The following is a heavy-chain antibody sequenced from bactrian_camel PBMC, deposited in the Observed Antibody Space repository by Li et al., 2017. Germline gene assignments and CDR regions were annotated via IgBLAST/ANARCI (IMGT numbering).Heavy chain of an antibody. CDR3: VAAVVGSTLGTFDY. V-gene: IGHV3-1*01. CDR1: GFTFDDYA. D-gene: IGHD2*01. Sequence: DVQLVESGGGLVQPGGSVRLSCAASGFTFDDYAMGWIRQVSGKGLEWVSGIGRTGDITNYADSVKGQFTISRDNAKNTVYLEMSSLKVEDTAKYYCVAAVVGSTLGTFDYWGQGTQVTVS. J-gene: IGHJ4*01. CDR2: IGRTGDIT.